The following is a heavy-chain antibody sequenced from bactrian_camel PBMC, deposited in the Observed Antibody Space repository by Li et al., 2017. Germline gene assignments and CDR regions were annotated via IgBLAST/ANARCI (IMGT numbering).Heavy chain of an antibody. V-gene: IGHV3S55*01. Sequence: HVQLVESGGGSVQAGGSLRLSCAASGVTYSTYCMGWFRQVPRKERGGVAHIEPDGSTTYAVSVKGRFTISKDNAKNTLSLQMNAPKPEDTAMYYCAASAYGGSRLQENDYNYLGQGTQVTVS. CDR2: IEPDGST. J-gene: IGHJ4*01. CDR3: AASAYGGSRLQENDYNY. CDR1: GVTYSTYC. D-gene: IGHD6*01.